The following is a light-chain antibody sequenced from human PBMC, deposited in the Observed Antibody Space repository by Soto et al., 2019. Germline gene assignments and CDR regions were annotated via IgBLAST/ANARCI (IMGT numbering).Light chain of an antibody. CDR2: GAS. Sequence: EIVLTQSPGTLSLSPGERATLSCRASQSVSSNCLAWYQQKPGQAPRLLIYGASSRATGIPDRFSGSGSGTGFTLTISRLEPEDFAVYYCQQFGSSPFTFGQGTKLEIK. V-gene: IGKV3-20*01. CDR1: QSVSSNC. J-gene: IGKJ2*01. CDR3: QQFGSSPFT.